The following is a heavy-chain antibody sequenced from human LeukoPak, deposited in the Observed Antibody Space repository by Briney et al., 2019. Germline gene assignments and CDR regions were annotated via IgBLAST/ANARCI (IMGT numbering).Heavy chain of an antibody. CDR3: ARTSRGPDY. CDR1: GYSISSGCY. CDR2: IYHSGST. Sequence: SETLSLTCTVSGYSISSGCYWGWIRQPPGKGLEWIGSIYHSGSTNYNPSLKSRVTISVDKSKNQFSLKLSSVTAADTAVYYCARTSRGPDYWGQGTLVTISS. D-gene: IGHD3/OR15-3a*01. V-gene: IGHV4-38-2*02. J-gene: IGHJ4*02.